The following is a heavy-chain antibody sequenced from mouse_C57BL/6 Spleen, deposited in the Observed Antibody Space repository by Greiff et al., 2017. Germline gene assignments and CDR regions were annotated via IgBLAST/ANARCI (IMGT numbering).Heavy chain of an antibody. Sequence: QVQLQPPGAELVKPGASVKLSCKASGYTFTSYWMHWVKQRPGRGLEWIGMIHPNSGSTNYNEKLKSKATLTVDKSSSTAYMQLSSLTAEDSAVYYCARGGYYGSSPWYFDVWGTGTTVTVAS. J-gene: IGHJ1*03. CDR2: IHPNSGST. D-gene: IGHD1-1*01. CDR1: GYTFTSYW. V-gene: IGHV1-64*01. CDR3: ARGGYYGSSPWYFDV.